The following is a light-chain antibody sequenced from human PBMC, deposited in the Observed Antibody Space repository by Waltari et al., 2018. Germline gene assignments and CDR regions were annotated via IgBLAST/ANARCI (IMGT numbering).Light chain of an antibody. CDR1: QSVSSN. V-gene: IGKV3-15*01. CDR3: QQYNNWFWA. CDR2: GAS. J-gene: IGKJ4*02. Sequence: EIVMTQSPATLSVSPGERATLSCRASQSVSSNLPWYQQKPGQAPRLLIYGASTRATGIPARFSGSGSGTEFTLTISSLQSEDFAVYYCQQYNNWFWAFGGGTKVEIK.